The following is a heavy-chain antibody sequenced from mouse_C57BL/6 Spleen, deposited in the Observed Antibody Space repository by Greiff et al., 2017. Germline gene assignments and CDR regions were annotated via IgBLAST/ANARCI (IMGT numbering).Heavy chain of an antibody. CDR3: AIYDYDRGFAY. CDR2: ISYDGSN. CDR1: GYSITSGYY. D-gene: IGHD2-4*01. V-gene: IGHV3-6*01. J-gene: IGHJ3*01. Sequence: EVQLQQSGPGLVKPSQSLSLTCSVTGYSITSGYYWNWIRQFPGNKLEWMGYISYDGSNNYNPSLKNRISITRDTSKNQFFLKLNSVTTEDTATYYCAIYDYDRGFAYWGQGTLVTVSA.